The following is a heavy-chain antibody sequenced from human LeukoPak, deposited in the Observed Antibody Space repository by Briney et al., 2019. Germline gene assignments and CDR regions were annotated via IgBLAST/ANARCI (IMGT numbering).Heavy chain of an antibody. CDR1: EYTFTSYY. J-gene: IGHJ6*02. CDR3: ARDRSQDTAMDLYYYYYGMDV. Sequence: GASVKVSCKASEYTFTSYYMHWVRQAPGQGLEWMGWINTNTGNPTYAQGFTGRFVFSLDTSVSTAYLQISSLKAEDTAVYYCARDRSQDTAMDLYYYYYGMDVWGQGTTVTVSS. D-gene: IGHD5-18*01. V-gene: IGHV7-4-1*02. CDR2: INTNTGNP.